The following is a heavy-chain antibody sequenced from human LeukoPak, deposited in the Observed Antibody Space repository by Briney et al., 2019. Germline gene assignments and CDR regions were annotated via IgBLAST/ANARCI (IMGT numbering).Heavy chain of an antibody. CDR1: GGSISSYY. J-gene: IGHJ4*02. D-gene: IGHD3-22*01. CDR3: AIGAFGSGYSPADY. CDR2: IYYSWST. Sequence: PSEALSLTCTVSGGSISSYYWSWIRPPPGKGLEWSGFIYYSWSTNYNPSLKSRVTISVDTSKNQFSLKLSSVTAADTAVYYCAIGAFGSGYSPADYWGQGTLVTVSS. V-gene: IGHV4-59*01.